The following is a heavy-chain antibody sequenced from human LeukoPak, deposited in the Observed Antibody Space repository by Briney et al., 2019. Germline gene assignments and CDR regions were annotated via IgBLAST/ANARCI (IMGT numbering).Heavy chain of an antibody. J-gene: IGHJ4*02. CDR3: AKDLRRTSYHHDFDY. D-gene: IGHD2-2*01. Sequence: GGSLRLSCAASGFTFSSYAMSWVRQAPGKGLEWVSAISGSGGSTYYADSVKGRFTISRDNSKNTLYLQMNSLRAEDTAVYYCAKDLRRTSYHHDFDYWGQGNLVTVSS. CDR2: ISGSGGST. V-gene: IGHV3-23*01. CDR1: GFTFSSYA.